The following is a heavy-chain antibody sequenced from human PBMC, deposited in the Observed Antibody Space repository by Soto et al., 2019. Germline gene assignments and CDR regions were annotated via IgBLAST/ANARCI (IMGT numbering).Heavy chain of an antibody. CDR2: IIPIFGTT. J-gene: IGHJ3*02. Sequence: QVQLVQSGAEVKKPGSSVKVSCKASGGTFSSYAINWVRQAPGQGLEWMGGIIPIFGTTNYAQKFQGRVTITADESTSTAYMELSSLRSEDTAVHYCASDREEVGDAFDIWGQGTMVTVSS. CDR3: ASDREEVGDAFDI. V-gene: IGHV1-69*12. D-gene: IGHD2-2*01. CDR1: GGTFSSYA.